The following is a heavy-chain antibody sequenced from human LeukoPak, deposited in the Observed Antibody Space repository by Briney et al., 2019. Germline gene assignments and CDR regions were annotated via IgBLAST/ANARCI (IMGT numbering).Heavy chain of an antibody. V-gene: IGHV4-59*01. J-gene: IGHJ4*02. CDR2: IYYSGST. CDR1: GGSISSYY. Sequence: RPSETLSLTCTVSGGSISSYYWSWIRQPPGKGLEWIGYIYYSGSTNYNPSLKSRVTISVDTSKNQFSLKLSSVTAADTAVYYCARSSGYGFPYYFDYWGQGTLVTVSS. CDR3: ARSSGYGFPYYFDY. D-gene: IGHD3-10*01.